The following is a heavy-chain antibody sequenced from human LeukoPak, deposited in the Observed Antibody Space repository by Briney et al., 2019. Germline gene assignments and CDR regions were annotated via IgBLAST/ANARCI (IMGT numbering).Heavy chain of an antibody. CDR2: THSHGRDT. Sequence: GGSLRLSCGASGFNFGYYWMHWVRHVPGEGLVWVSCTHSHGRDTTYAESVKGRFTISRDNAKNTLSLEMNSLNVDDTAVYFCARGGVGSSDLWGQGTLVTVSS. CDR1: GFNFGYYW. V-gene: IGHV3-74*03. J-gene: IGHJ4*02. D-gene: IGHD3-10*01. CDR3: ARGGVGSSDL.